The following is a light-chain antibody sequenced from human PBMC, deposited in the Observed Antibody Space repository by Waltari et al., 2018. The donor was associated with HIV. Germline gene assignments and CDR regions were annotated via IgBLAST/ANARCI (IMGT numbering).Light chain of an antibody. Sequence: MTKTPHSLFVKLGRLAAIPCKSTRTLLHSDGKTHLSWYLKKPGQPPQLLIYEVSNRFSGVPDRFSGGGSGTDFTLRISRVEAEDVVIYYCMQSIQLPTFGQGTKVEI. CDR3: MQSIQLPT. V-gene: IGKV2D-29*01. J-gene: IGKJ1*01. CDR1: RTLLHSDGKTH. CDR2: EVS.